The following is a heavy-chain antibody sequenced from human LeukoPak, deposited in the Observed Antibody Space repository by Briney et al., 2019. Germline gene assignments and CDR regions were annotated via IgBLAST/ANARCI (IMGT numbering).Heavy chain of an antibody. Sequence: EASVKVSCKASGYTFTGYYMHWVRQAPGQGLEWMGWINPNSGGTNYAQKFQGRVTMTRDTSISTAYMELSRLRSDDTAVYYCARDRRRDGYNLGYWGQGTLVTVSS. CDR1: GYTFTGYY. D-gene: IGHD5-24*01. J-gene: IGHJ4*02. V-gene: IGHV1-2*02. CDR2: INPNSGGT. CDR3: ARDRRRDGYNLGY.